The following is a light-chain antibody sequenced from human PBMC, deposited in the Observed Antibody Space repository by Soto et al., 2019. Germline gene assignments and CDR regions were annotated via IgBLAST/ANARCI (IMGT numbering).Light chain of an antibody. CDR3: TSKRSSITLDVV. Sequence: QSALTQPASVSGSPGQSITISCTGTSSDVGGYNYVSWYQQHPGKAPKLMIYEVSNRPSGVSNRFSGSKSGNTASLTISGLQAEDEADYYCTSKRSSITLDVVFGGGTKLTVL. CDR2: EVS. J-gene: IGLJ2*01. CDR1: SSDVGGYNY. V-gene: IGLV2-14*01.